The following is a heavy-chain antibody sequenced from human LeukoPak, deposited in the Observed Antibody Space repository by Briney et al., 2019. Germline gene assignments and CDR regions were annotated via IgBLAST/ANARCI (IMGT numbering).Heavy chain of an antibody. CDR2: IYYSGST. D-gene: IGHD6-13*01. Sequence: SETLSLTCTVSGGPISSYYWSWIRQPPGKGLEWIGYIYYSGSTNYNPSLKSRVTISVDTSKNQFSLKLSSVTAADTAVYYCATGGWRIANIWGQGTLVTVSS. CDR3: ATGGWRIANI. J-gene: IGHJ4*02. CDR1: GGPISSYY. V-gene: IGHV4-59*01.